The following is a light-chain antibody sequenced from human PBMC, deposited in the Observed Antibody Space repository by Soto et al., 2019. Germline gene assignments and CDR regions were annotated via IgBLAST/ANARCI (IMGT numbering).Light chain of an antibody. CDR1: QSVSSY. Sequence: EIVLTQSPATLSLSPGERATLSCRASQSVSSYLAWYQQKPGQAPRLLIYDASNRATGIPARFSGSGSGTDVTLTISSLEPEDSAVYYCQQRSNWQLTFGGGTKVEIK. J-gene: IGKJ4*01. CDR3: QQRSNWQLT. V-gene: IGKV3-11*01. CDR2: DAS.